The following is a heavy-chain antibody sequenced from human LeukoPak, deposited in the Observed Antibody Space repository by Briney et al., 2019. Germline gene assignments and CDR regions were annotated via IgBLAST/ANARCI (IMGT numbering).Heavy chain of an antibody. Sequence: GGSLRLSCAASGFTFSDYYMSWIRQAPGKGLEWVSLVSWDGGSTYYADSVKGRFTISRDNSKNSLYLQMNSLRAEDTALYYCAKDMGAGEGTVGNFDYWGQGTLVTVSS. V-gene: IGHV3-43D*04. D-gene: IGHD4-23*01. CDR1: GFTFSDYY. CDR2: VSWDGGST. J-gene: IGHJ4*02. CDR3: AKDMGAGEGTVGNFDY.